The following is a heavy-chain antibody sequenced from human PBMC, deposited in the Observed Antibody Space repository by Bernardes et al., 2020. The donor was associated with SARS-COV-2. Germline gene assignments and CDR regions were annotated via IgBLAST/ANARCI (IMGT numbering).Heavy chain of an antibody. D-gene: IGHD2-15*01. CDR3: AKKVAAGTFFKPYDY. J-gene: IGHJ4*02. Sequence: GGSLRLSCAASGFTFNTYDMSWVRQAPGKGLEWVSTISATSGGTNYADSVKGRFTISRDHSKSTMYLQMNSLRAEDTAIYYCAKKVAAGTFFKPYDYWGQGTLVTVSS. CDR2: ISATSGGT. V-gene: IGHV3-23*01. CDR1: GFTFNTYD.